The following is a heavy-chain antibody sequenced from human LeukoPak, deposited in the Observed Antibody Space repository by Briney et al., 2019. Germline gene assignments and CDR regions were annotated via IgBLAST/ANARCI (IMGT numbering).Heavy chain of an antibody. CDR2: IYHSGST. CDR1: GYSISSGYY. CDR3: ASRIAAAGTGKAYYYYGMDV. V-gene: IGHV4-38-2*01. J-gene: IGHJ6*04. Sequence: PSETLSLTCAVSGYSISSGYYWGWIRQPPGKGLEWIGSIYHSGSTYYNPSLKSRVTISVDTSENQFSLKLSSVTAADTAVYYCASRIAAAGTGKAYYYYGMDVWGKGTTVTVSS. D-gene: IGHD6-13*01.